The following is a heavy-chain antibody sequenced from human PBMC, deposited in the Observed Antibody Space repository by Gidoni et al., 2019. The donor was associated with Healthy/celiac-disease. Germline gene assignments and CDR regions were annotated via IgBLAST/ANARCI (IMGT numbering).Heavy chain of an antibody. D-gene: IGHD3-9*01. CDR2: IRYDGSNK. V-gene: IGHV3-30*02. CDR3: AKDLYYDILTGYNYYYGMDV. Sequence: QVQLVESGGGVVQPGGSLSLSCAASGFTFSSYGLHWVRQAPGKGLEWVAFIRYDGSNKYYADSVKGRFTISRDNSKNTLYLQMNSLRAEDTAVYYCAKDLYYDILTGYNYYYGMDVWGQGTTVTVSS. J-gene: IGHJ6*02. CDR1: GFTFSSYG.